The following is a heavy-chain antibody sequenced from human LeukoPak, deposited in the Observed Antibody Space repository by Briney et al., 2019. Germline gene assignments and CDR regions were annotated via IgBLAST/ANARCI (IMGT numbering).Heavy chain of an antibody. V-gene: IGHV2-70*11. CDR2: IDWDDDK. CDR3: ARILYSSSWYYFDY. D-gene: IGHD6-13*01. J-gene: IGHJ4*02. Sequence: TLSLTCSVSGGSISSNNYYWNWIRQPPGKALEWLARIDWDDDKYYSTSLKTRLTISKDTSKNQVVLTMTNMDPVDTATYYCARILYSSSWYYFDYWGQGTLVTVSS. CDR1: GGSISSNNYY.